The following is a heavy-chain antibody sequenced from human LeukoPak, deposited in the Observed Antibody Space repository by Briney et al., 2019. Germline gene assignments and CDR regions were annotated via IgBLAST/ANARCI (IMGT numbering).Heavy chain of an antibody. V-gene: IGHV3-23*01. D-gene: IGHD1-20*01. J-gene: IGHJ4*02. CDR2: IGYSGGDI. Sequence: PGGSLRLSCAASGFTFSSYAMTWVRQAPGKGLEWVSVIGYSGGDIQYADSVKGRFTISRDNAKNTLYLQMNSLRAEDTAVYYCLRDLNWSLDQWGQGTLVTVSS. CDR3: LRDLNWSLDQ. CDR1: GFTFSSYA.